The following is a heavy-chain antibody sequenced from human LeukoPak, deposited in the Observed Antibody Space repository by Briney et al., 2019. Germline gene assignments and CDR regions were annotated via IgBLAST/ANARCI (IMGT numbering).Heavy chain of an antibody. V-gene: IGHV3-21*01. CDR2: ISSSSSYI. D-gene: IGHD2-21*01. Sequence: GGSLRLSWAASGFTFSSYSMNWVRQAPGKGLEWVSSISSSSSYIYYADSVKGRFTISRDNAKNSLYLQMNSLRAEDTAVYYCARDLLLANYDYWGQGTLVTVSS. CDR1: GFTFSSYS. J-gene: IGHJ4*02. CDR3: ARDLLLANYDY.